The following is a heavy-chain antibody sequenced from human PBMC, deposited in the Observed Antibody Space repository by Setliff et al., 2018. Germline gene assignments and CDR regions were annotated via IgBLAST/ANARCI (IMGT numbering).Heavy chain of an antibody. CDR1: GGSITSGSYY. J-gene: IGHJ4*02. D-gene: IGHD3-9*01. V-gene: IGHV4-61*02. Sequence: PSETLSLTCAVSGGSITSGSYYWSWIRQPAGEGLEWIGRLHTSGTNVYNPSLKGRVTISLDTSTNQFSLNLNSVTAADTAVYYCAKERYFDWFFENWGQGTLVTVSS. CDR2: LHTSGTN. CDR3: AKERYFDWFFEN.